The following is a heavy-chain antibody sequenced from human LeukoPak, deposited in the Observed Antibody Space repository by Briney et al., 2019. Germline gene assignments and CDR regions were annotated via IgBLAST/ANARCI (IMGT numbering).Heavy chain of an antibody. V-gene: IGHV3-33*08. J-gene: IGHJ4*02. CDR2: IRYDGSNK. D-gene: IGHD6-19*01. CDR1: GFTFSSYG. Sequence: GGSLRLSCAASGFTFSSYGMHWVRQAPGKGLEWVAFIRYDGSNKYYVDSVKGRFTISRDNAKNSLYLQMNSLRAEDTAVYYCARDLTAAILRAEQWLANGYFDYWGQGTLVTVSS. CDR3: ARDLTAAILRAEQWLANGYFDY.